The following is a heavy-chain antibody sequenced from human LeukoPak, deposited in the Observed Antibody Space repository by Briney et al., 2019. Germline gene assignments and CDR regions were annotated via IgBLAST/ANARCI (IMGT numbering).Heavy chain of an antibody. CDR3: ARGGGWGNWNDAVDY. CDR2: INHSGST. CDR1: GGSFSGYY. J-gene: IGHJ4*02. D-gene: IGHD1-1*01. V-gene: IGHV4-34*01. Sequence: SETLSLTCAVYGGSFSGYYWSWLRQPPGKGLEWLGEINHSGSTNYNPSLKSRVTISVDTSKNQFSLKVNSVTAADTAVYYCARGGGWGNWNDAVDYWGQGTLVTVSS.